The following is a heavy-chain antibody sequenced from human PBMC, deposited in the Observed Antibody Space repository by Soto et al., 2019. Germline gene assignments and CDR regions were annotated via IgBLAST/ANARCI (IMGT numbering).Heavy chain of an antibody. CDR2: LSYDGSNK. J-gene: IGHJ3*02. D-gene: IGHD3-22*01. CDR1: AFTFSTYA. V-gene: IGHV3-30-3*01. Sequence: QVHLVESGGGVVQPGMSLRLSCAASAFTFSTYAMHRVRQAPGKGLEWVAVLSYDGSNKYYADSVKGRFTISRDNSKNTLYVQMNSLRAEDTAVYYCARGGYYLDSIGFYHERDNAFDMWGQGTLVTVSS. CDR3: ARGGYYLDSIGFYHERDNAFDM.